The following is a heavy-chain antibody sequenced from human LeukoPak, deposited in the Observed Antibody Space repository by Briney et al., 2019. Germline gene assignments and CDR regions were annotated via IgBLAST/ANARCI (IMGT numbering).Heavy chain of an antibody. CDR2: IYYSGNT. Sequence: PSETLSLTCNVSGHSINSNNYYWGWIRQPPGKGLEWIGSIYYSGNTYYNASLKSQVSISIDTSKNQFSLRLTSVTAADTAVYYCARQTGSGLFILPGGQGTLVTVSS. D-gene: IGHD3/OR15-3a*01. V-gene: IGHV4-39*01. CDR3: ARQTGSGLFILP. CDR1: GHSINSNNYY. J-gene: IGHJ4*02.